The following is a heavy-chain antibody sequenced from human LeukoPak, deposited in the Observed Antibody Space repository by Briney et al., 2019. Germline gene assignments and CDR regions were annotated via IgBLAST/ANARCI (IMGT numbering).Heavy chain of an antibody. J-gene: IGHJ4*02. CDR2: INPSGGST. D-gene: IGHD2-21*02. Sequence: GASVKVSCKASGYTFTSYYMHWVRQAPGQGLEWMGIINPSGGSTSYAQKFQGRVTMTRDTSTSTVYMELSSLRSEDTVVYYCARVHLAYCGGDCYFGYWGQGTLVTVSS. V-gene: IGHV1-46*01. CDR3: ARVHLAYCGGDCYFGY. CDR1: GYTFTSYY.